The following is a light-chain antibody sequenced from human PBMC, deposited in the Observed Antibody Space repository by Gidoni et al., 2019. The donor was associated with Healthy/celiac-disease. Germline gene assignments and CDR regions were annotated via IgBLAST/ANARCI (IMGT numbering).Light chain of an antibody. Sequence: DIVMTHSPLSLPVTPGEPASISCRSSQSLLHSNGYNYLDWYLQKPGQSPQLLIYLGSNRASGVPDRFSGSGSGTDFTLKISRVEAEDVGVYYCMQALQTPQVTFGGGTKVEIK. J-gene: IGKJ4*01. CDR2: LGS. CDR3: MQALQTPQVT. V-gene: IGKV2-28*01. CDR1: QSLLHSNGYNY.